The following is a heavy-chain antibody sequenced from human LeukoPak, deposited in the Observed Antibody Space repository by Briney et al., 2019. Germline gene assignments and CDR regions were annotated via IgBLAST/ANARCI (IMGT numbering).Heavy chain of an antibody. J-gene: IGHJ4*02. CDR2: IYASGST. CDR1: GVSIIDHD. CDR3: ARLKPNFLGTFDS. D-gene: IGHD7-27*01. V-gene: IGHV4-4*09. Sequence: PSETLSLTCTVSGVSIIDHDWSWIRQPPGRGLEWIGNIYASGSTYFNPSLRSRVAISVDTSKNQFSLNLTSVTAADTAMFYCARLKPNFLGTFDSWGQRALVTVSS.